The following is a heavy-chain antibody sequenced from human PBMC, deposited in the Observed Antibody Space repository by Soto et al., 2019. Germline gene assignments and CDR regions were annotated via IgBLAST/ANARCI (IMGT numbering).Heavy chain of an antibody. D-gene: IGHD2-15*01. V-gene: IGHV4-59*08. CDR2: IYYSGST. CDR3: ARQDRVVAEGRWFDP. CDR1: GGSISSYY. J-gene: IGHJ5*02. Sequence: SETLSLTCTVSGGSISSYYWSWIRQPPGKGLEWIGYIYYSGSTNYNPSLKSRVTISVDKSKNQFSLNLSSVTAADTAVYYCARQDRVVAEGRWFDPWGQGNLVTVS.